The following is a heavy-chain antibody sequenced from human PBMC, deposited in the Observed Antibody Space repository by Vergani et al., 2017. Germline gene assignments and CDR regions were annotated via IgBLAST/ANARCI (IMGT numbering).Heavy chain of an antibody. CDR3: ATKSCGTPGCQIGYFRE. CDR1: GFTSSYYG. D-gene: IGHD1-1*01. Sequence: QVHLVESGGGVVQPGRSLRLSCVVSGFTSSYYGMHWVRQAPGKGLEWVAVISYDGTQTYSADSVKGRFTISRDNSKSTLYLQMNSLRTEDTAVYYCATKSCGTPGCQIGYFREWGQGTLDTVSP. J-gene: IGHJ1*01. CDR2: ISYDGTQT. V-gene: IGHV3-30*03.